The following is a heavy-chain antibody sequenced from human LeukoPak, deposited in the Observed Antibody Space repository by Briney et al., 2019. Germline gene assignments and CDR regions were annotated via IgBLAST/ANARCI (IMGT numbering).Heavy chain of an antibody. J-gene: IGHJ5*02. V-gene: IGHV4-34*01. D-gene: IGHD3-3*01. CDR1: GGSFSGYY. CDR2: INHSGST. Sequence: SETLSLTCAVSGGSFSGYYWSWIRQPPGKGLEWIGEINHSGSTNYNPSLKSRVSISVDTSKNQFSLKLSSVTAADTAVYYCARAIVYYDFWSGQGGWFDPWGQGTLVTVSS. CDR3: ARAIVYYDFWSGQGGWFDP.